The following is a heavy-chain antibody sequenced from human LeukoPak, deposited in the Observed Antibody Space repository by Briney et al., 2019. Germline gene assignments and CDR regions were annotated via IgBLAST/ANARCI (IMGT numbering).Heavy chain of an antibody. CDR1: GFTLSSYA. J-gene: IGHJ5*02. V-gene: IGHV3-23*01. CDR3: AKDLTGFYCS. Sequence: GGSLRLSCAASGFTLSSYAMTWVRQAPGKGLEWVSSISNSGGSTYYADSVKGRSTVSRDNSKNTLYLQMNNLRAEDTAIYYCAKDLTGFYCSWGQGTLVTVSS. CDR2: ISNSGGST. D-gene: IGHD3-9*01.